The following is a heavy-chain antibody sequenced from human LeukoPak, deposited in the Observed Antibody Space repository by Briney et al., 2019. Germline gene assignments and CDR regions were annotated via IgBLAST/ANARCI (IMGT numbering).Heavy chain of an antibody. Sequence: ASVKVSCKASGGTFSSYAISWVRQAPGQELEWMGGLIPIFGTANYAQKFQGRVTITADESTSTAYMELSSLRSEDTAVYYCARGMIFGVVLDYYGMDVWGQGTTVTVSS. CDR3: ARGMIFGVVLDYYGMDV. D-gene: IGHD3-3*01. CDR2: LIPIFGTA. V-gene: IGHV1-69*13. CDR1: GGTFSSYA. J-gene: IGHJ6*02.